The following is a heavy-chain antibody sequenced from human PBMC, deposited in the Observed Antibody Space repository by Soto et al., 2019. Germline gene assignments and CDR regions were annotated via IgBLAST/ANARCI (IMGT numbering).Heavy chain of an antibody. Sequence: EVQLVETGGDLVQPGESLRLSCAASGFAFGRSWMDWVRQAPEKGLEWVAIVNEDGSVKHYMDSVEGRFTISRDNAKNSLYLQMNSLRVDDTSIYYCVRDPAFGAVDYWGQGTLVTVSS. J-gene: IGHJ4*02. CDR1: GFAFGRSW. D-gene: IGHD3-10*01. CDR2: VNEDGSVK. V-gene: IGHV3-7*01. CDR3: VRDPAFGAVDY.